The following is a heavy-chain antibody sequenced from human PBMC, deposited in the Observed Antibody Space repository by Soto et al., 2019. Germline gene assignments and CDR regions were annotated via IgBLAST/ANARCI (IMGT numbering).Heavy chain of an antibody. CDR1: GGSISSYY. CDR2: IYYSGST. V-gene: IGHV4-59*01. CDR3: ARARLLWFGELSRFDP. Sequence: SETLSLTCTVSGGSISSYYWSWIRQPPGKGLEWIGYIYYSGSTNYNPSLKSRVTISVDTSKNQFSLKLSSVTAADTAVYYCARARLLWFGELSRFDPWGQGTLVTVSS. D-gene: IGHD3-10*01. J-gene: IGHJ5*02.